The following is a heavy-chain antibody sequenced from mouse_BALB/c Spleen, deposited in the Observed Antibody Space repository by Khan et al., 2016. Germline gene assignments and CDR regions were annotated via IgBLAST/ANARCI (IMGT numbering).Heavy chain of an antibody. CDR3: ARDMGGYDDAMDY. Sequence: EVELVESGGGLVQPGGSLRLSCATSGFTFTEYYMSWVRQPPGKALEWLGFIRNKANGYTTESSASVKGRFTISRDNSQSILYLQMNTLRAEDSATYYCARDMGGYDDAMDYWGQGTSVTVSS. D-gene: IGHD2-2*01. V-gene: IGHV7-3*02. CDR2: IRNKANGYTT. J-gene: IGHJ4*01. CDR1: GFTFTEYY.